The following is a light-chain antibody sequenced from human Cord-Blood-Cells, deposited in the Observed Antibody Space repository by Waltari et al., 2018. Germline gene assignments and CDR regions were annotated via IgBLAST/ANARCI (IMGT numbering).Light chain of an antibody. J-gene: IGLJ2*01. V-gene: IGLV3-1*01. Sequence: SYELTQPPSVSVSPGQTASITCSGDKLGDKYACWYPQKPGQSPVLVIYQDSKRPSGIPERFSGSNSGNTATLTISGTQAMDEADYYCQAWDSSTDPPGYVVFGGGTKLTVL. CDR2: QDS. CDR1: KLGDKY. CDR3: QAWDSSTDPPGYVV.